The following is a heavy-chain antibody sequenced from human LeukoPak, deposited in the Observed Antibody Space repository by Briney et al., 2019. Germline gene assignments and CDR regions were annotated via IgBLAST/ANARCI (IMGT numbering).Heavy chain of an antibody. Sequence: PGRSLRLSCAASGFTFDDYAMHWVRQAPGKGLEWVSGISWNSGSIGYADSVKGRFTISRDNAKNSLYLQMNSLRAEDMALYYCAKDGAAALSPEFDYWGPGTLVTVSS. CDR2: ISWNSGSI. D-gene: IGHD6-13*01. V-gene: IGHV3-9*03. CDR1: GFTFDDYA. J-gene: IGHJ4*02. CDR3: AKDGAAALSPEFDY.